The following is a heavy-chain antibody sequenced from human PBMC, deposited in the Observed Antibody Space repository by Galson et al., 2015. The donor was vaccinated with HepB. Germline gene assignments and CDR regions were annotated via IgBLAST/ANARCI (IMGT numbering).Heavy chain of an antibody. Sequence: SLRLSCAASGFTFSSYALHWVRQAPGKGLEWVAVISYDGRKKYYADSVKGRFTIYRDNSKNTLYLQMNSLRAEDTAVYYCARAPTDYYDISGYYYGYYFDYWGQGTLVTVSS. D-gene: IGHD3-22*01. CDR2: ISYDGRKK. CDR3: ARAPTDYYDISGYYYGYYFDY. CDR1: GFTFSSYA. V-gene: IGHV3-30*04. J-gene: IGHJ4*02.